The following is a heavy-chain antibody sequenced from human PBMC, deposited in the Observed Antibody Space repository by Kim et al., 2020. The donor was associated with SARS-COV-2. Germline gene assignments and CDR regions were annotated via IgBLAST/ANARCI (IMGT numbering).Heavy chain of an antibody. V-gene: IGHV3-30*18. CDR1: GFTFSSYG. D-gene: IGHD3-3*01. CDR3: AKDFAGVSSFGY. CDR2: ISYDGSNK. J-gene: IGHJ4*02. Sequence: GGSLRLSCAASGFTFSSYGMHWVRQAPGKGLEWVAVISYDGSNKYYADSVKGRFTISRDNSKNTLYLQMNSLRAEDTAVYYCAKDFAGVSSFGYWGEGTLVSVSS.